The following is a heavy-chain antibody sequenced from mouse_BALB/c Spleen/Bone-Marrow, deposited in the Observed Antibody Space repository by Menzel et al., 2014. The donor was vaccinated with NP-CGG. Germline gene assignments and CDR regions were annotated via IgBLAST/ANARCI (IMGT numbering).Heavy chain of an antibody. J-gene: IGHJ2*01. V-gene: IGHV14-3*02. D-gene: IGHD2-10*02. CDR1: GLHIKYTF. Sequence: VQLQQSGAELVKPWASVKLSCTASGLHIKYTFMHWVKQRPEQGLEWIGRIVPANGNTKYDPKFQGKATITADTSSNTAYLQLTSLTSEDTAVYYCVRYLYGNYFDYWGQGTPLTVSS. CDR2: IVPANGNT. CDR3: VRYLYGNYFDY.